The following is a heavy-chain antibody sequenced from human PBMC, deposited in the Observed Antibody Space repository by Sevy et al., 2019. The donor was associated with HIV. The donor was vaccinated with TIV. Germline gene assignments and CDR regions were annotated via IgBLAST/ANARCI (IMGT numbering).Heavy chain of an antibody. V-gene: IGHV4-34*01. Sequence: SETLSLTCAVYGGSFSGYYWSWIRQPPGKGLEWIGEINHSGSTNYNPSLKSRVTISVDTSKNQFSLKLSSVTAAETAVYYCAKGSPFDPWGQGTLVTVSS. J-gene: IGHJ5*02. CDR1: GGSFSGYY. CDR3: AKGSPFDP. CDR2: INHSGST.